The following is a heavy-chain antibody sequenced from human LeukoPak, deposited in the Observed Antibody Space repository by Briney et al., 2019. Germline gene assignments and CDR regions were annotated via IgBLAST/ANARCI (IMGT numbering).Heavy chain of an antibody. CDR2: VSGSGDNT. V-gene: IGHV3-23*01. D-gene: IGHD5-18*01. Sequence: PGGSLRLSCAASGFTFSSHAMSWVRQAPGEGLEWVSAVSGSGDNTYYADSVNGRFTISRDNSKKTLYLHMSSLRDEDTAVYYCACTAYYYYYLEVWGKGTTVTVSS. CDR1: GFTFSSHA. CDR3: ACTAYYYYYLEV. J-gene: IGHJ6*03.